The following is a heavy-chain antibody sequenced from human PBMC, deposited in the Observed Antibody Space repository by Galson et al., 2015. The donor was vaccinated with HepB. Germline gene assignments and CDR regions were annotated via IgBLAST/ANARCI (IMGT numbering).Heavy chain of an antibody. CDR2: INSDGSST. D-gene: IGHD1-26*01. CDR3: AREEVGATTTFRRYFDY. J-gene: IGHJ4*02. Sequence: SLRLSCAASGFTFSSYWMHWVRQAPGKGLVWVSRINSDGSSTTYADSVKGRFTISRDNAKSTLYLQMNSLRAEDTAVYYCAREEVGATTTFRRYFDYWGQGTLVTVSS. V-gene: IGHV3-74*01. CDR1: GFTFSSYW.